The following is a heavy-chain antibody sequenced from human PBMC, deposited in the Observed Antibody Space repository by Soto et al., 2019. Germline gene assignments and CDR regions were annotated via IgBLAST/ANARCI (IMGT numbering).Heavy chain of an antibody. CDR1: GVTFTSYA. D-gene: IGHD3-10*01. CDR3: AKGSFGFDY. Sequence: GGSLRLSCAASGVTFTSYAMTWVRQVPGEGLQWVSSISKSGDSTYYADSVKGRFTTSRDNSKNTLYLQMNSLRAEDTAIYYCAKGSFGFDYWGQGTLVTVS. CDR2: ISKSGDST. J-gene: IGHJ4*02. V-gene: IGHV3-23*01.